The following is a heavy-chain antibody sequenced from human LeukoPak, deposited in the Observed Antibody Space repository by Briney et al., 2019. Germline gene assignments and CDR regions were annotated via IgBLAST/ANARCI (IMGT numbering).Heavy chain of an antibody. CDR1: GFTFSSYD. D-gene: IGHD6-13*01. CDR3: ARGKRYSSSWFYNRFDP. V-gene: IGHV3-13*01. CDR2: IGTTGDT. Sequence: PGGPLRLSCEVSGFTFSSYDMHWVRQTTGKGLEWVSGIGTTGDTHYPDSVKGRFTVSRENAKNSLYLQMNSLRAGDTAVYYCARGKRYSSSWFYNRFDPWGQGTLVTVSS. J-gene: IGHJ5*02.